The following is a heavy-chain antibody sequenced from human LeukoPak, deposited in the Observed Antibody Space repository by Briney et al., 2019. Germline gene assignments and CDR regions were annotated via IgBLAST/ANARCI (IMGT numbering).Heavy chain of an antibody. CDR2: IIPILGIA. V-gene: IGHV1-69*02. J-gene: IGHJ4*02. Sequence: SVKVSCKASGGTFSSYTISWVRQAPGQGLEWMGRIIPILGIANYAQKFQGRVTITADKSTSAAYMELSSLRSEDTAVYYCAGAMGYAAAGYFDYWAREPWSPSPQ. CDR1: GGTFSSYT. CDR3: AGAMGYAAAGYFDY. D-gene: IGHD2-2*01.